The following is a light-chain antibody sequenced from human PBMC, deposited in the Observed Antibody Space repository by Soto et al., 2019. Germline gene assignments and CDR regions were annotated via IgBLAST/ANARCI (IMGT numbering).Light chain of an antibody. CDR1: SSDVGGYNY. V-gene: IGLV2-14*01. CDR2: EVN. J-gene: IGLJ1*01. Sequence: QSVLTQPASVSGSPGQSITISCTGTSSDVGGYNYVSWYQQHPGKAPKLMIYEVNNRPSGVSNHFSGSKSGNTASLTISGLQAEDEADYYCSSYTSRGTRVFGTGTKLTVL. CDR3: SSYTSRGTRV.